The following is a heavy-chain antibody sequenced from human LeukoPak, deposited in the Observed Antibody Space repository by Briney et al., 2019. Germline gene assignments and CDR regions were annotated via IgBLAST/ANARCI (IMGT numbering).Heavy chain of an antibody. J-gene: IGHJ4*02. CDR1: GGSISSSSYY. CDR2: IYYSGST. D-gene: IGHD3-22*01. CDR3: ARDPAYYYDSSAPGGY. Sequence: SETLSLTCTVSGGSISSSSYYWGWIRQPPGKGLEWIGSIYYSGSTYYNPSLKSRVTISVDTSKNQFSLKLSSVTAADTAVYYCARDPAYYYDSSAPGGYWGQGTLVTVSS. V-gene: IGHV4-39*02.